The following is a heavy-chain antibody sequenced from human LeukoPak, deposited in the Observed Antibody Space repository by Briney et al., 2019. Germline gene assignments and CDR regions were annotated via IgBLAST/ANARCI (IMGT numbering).Heavy chain of an antibody. CDR3: ARDLLRAYYYDSSGYPVLGY. CDR1: GFTFSSYW. D-gene: IGHD3-22*01. Sequence: GSLRLSCAASGFTFSSYWMSWVRQAPGKGLEWVANIKQDGSEKYYADSVKGRFTISRDNAKNSLYLQMNSLRAEDTAVYYCARDLLRAYYYDSSGYPVLGYWGQGTLVTVSS. V-gene: IGHV3-7*01. CDR2: IKQDGSEK. J-gene: IGHJ4*02.